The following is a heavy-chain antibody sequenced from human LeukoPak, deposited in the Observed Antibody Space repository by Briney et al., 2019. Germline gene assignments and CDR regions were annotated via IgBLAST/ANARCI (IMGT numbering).Heavy chain of an antibody. V-gene: IGHV3-30*04. D-gene: IGHD2-2*01. CDR3: AGDSGYCTSTSCYAWLADY. J-gene: IGHJ4*02. CDR1: GFTFSSYA. CDR2: ISYDGSNK. Sequence: GRSLRLSCAASGFTFSSYAMHWVRQAPGKGLEWVAIISYDGSNKYYADSVKGRFTISRDNSKNTLYLQMNSLRAEDTAVYYCAGDSGYCTSTSCYAWLADYWGQGAPVTVSS.